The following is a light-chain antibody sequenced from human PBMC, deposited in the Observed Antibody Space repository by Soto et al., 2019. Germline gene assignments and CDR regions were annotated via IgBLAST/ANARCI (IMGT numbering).Light chain of an antibody. CDR2: DAS. CDR1: QSVSDW. J-gene: IGKJ1*01. V-gene: IGKV1-5*01. CDR3: QQYNSYTWT. Sequence: DIQMTQSPSTLSASVGDRVTITCRASQSVSDWLAWYQQKPGKAPKLLIYDASSLESAVPSRFSGSGSGTEFTLNISSLQPDDFATYYCQQYNSYTWTFGQGTKVEIK.